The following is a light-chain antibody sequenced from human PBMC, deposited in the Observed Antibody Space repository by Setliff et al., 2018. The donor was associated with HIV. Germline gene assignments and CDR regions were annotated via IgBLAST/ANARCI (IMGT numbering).Light chain of an antibody. CDR1: SSDVGGYNY. CDR2: DVS. CDR3: CSYAGSSTK. Sequence: QSALAQPRSVSGSPGQSVTISCTGTSSDVGGYNYVSWYQQHPGKAPKLMIYDVSERPSGVPDRFSGSKSANTASLTISGLQAEDEADYYCCSYAGSSTKFGGGTQLTVL. V-gene: IGLV2-11*01. J-gene: IGLJ2*01.